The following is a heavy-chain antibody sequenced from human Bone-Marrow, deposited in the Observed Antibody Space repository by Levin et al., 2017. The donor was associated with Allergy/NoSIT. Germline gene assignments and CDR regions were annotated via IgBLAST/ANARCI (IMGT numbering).Heavy chain of an antibody. D-gene: IGHD1-26*01. Sequence: PSETLSLTCTVSGGSISSYYWSWIRQPPGKRLEWIGYIYDSGNTNYNPSLKSRVTMSVDTSDNQFSLKLSSVTAADTAVYYCARHGPKYSGSYYSDAGSFDYWGQGTLVTVSS. CDR3: ARHGPKYSGSYYSDAGSFDY. CDR1: GGSISSYY. V-gene: IGHV4-59*08. J-gene: IGHJ4*02. CDR2: IYDSGNT.